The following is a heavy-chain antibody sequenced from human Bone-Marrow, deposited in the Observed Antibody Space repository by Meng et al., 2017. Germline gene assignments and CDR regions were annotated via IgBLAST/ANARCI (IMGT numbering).Heavy chain of an antibody. CDR1: GFTFSDYY. Sequence: GESLKISCAASGFTFSDYYMSWIRQAPGKGLEWVSYISSSGSTIYYADSVKGRFTISRDNAKNSLYLQMNSLRAEDTAVYYCAREITKYSSGWYAYRGYYGMDVWGQGTTVTVSS. J-gene: IGHJ6*02. D-gene: IGHD6-19*01. CDR2: ISSSGSTI. V-gene: IGHV3-11*04. CDR3: AREITKYSSGWYAYRGYYGMDV.